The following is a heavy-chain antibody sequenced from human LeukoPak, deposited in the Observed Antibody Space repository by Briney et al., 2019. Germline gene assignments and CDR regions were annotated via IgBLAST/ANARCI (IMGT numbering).Heavy chain of an antibody. Sequence: ASVKVSCKASGYTFTGYYMHWVRQAPGQGLEWMGWINPNSGGTNYVQKFQGRVTMTRDTSISTAYMELSRLRSDDTAVYYCARAPYSGSYIYFDYWGQGTLVTVSS. V-gene: IGHV1-2*02. CDR1: GYTFTGYY. CDR3: ARAPYSGSYIYFDY. CDR2: INPNSGGT. D-gene: IGHD1-26*01. J-gene: IGHJ4*02.